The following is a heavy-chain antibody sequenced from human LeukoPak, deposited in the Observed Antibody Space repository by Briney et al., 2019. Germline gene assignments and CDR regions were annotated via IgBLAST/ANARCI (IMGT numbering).Heavy chain of an antibody. D-gene: IGHD4-17*01. CDR2: INHSGST. V-gene: IGHV4-34*01. J-gene: IGHJ6*03. CDR1: GGSFSGYY. CDR3: ARAMTTIPYYYMDV. Sequence: SETLSLTCAVYGGSFSGYYWSWLRQPPGKGLEWIGEINHSGSTNYNPSLKSRVTISVDTSENQFSLKLSSVTAADTAVYYCARAMTTIPYYYMDVWGKGTTVTVSS.